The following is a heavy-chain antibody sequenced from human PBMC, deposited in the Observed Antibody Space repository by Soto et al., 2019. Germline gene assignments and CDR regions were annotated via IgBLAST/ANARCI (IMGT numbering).Heavy chain of an antibody. Sequence: QVQLVESGGDLVKPGGSLRLSCAASGFPFSDYYMSWIRQAPGKGLEWVSSIGSSSSYTNYADSVKGPFTISIDNAKNSLYLQINSLRAEDTAVYYCARRRPTGYYNYWGQGTLVTVSA. J-gene: IGHJ4*02. CDR2: IGSSSSYT. CDR1: GFPFSDYY. V-gene: IGHV3-11*05. D-gene: IGHD3-9*01. CDR3: ARRRPTGYYNY.